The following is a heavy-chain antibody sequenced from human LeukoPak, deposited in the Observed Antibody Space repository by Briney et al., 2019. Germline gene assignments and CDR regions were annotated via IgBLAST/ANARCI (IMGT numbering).Heavy chain of an antibody. Sequence: GGSLRLSCAASGFIFSKDEMNWVRQSPGKGLEWVSAISGSGGSTYYADSVKGRFTISRDNSKNTLYLQMNSLRAEDTAVYYCAKAGNYGDSYFDYWGQGTLVTVSS. CDR1: GFIFSKDE. CDR3: AKAGNYGDSYFDY. CDR2: ISGSGGST. J-gene: IGHJ4*02. V-gene: IGHV3-23*01. D-gene: IGHD4-17*01.